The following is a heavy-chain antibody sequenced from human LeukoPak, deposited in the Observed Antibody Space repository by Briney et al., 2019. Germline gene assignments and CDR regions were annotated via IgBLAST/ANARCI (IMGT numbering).Heavy chain of an antibody. J-gene: IGHJ6*02. D-gene: IGHD3-3*01. V-gene: IGHV3-9*01. Sequence: GGSLRLSCAASGFTFDNYAMHWVRQAPGKGLEWVSSISWNSGTIAYADSVKGRFTISRDNAKNSLYLQMNSLKAEDTALYYCTKCFNPLEWYDYGLDVWGRGTTVTVSS. CDR3: TKCFNPLEWYDYGLDV. CDR2: ISWNSGTI. CDR1: GFTFDNYA.